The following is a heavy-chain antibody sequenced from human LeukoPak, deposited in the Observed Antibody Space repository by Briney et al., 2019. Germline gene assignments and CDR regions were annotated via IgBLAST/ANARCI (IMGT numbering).Heavy chain of an antibody. J-gene: IGHJ4*02. D-gene: IGHD5-12*01. CDR3: AKRGSVGGYIYLDY. Sequence: PGGSLRLSCAASGFTFSSYAMSWVRQAPGKGLEWVSSIGSSGGNTYYADSVKGRFTISRDSSKNTLYLQMNSLSAEDTAIYYCAKRGSVGGYIYLDYWGQGTLVTVSS. CDR2: IGSSGGNT. V-gene: IGHV3-23*01. CDR1: GFTFSSYA.